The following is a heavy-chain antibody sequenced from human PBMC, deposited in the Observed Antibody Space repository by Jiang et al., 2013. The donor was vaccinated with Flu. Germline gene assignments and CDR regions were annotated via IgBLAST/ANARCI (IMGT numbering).Heavy chain of an antibody. J-gene: IGHJ4*02. CDR2: IDYRGST. V-gene: IGHV4-31*03. CDR1: GASVSTDTYY. CDR3: AADRGYSGFDLHYFDN. Sequence: GSGLVKPSETLSLTCTVSGASVSTDTYYWSWIRQYPGKGLEWIGYIDYRGSTYHNPSLKSRISISVGTSKNQFSLNLNSVTAADTAVYYCAADRGYSGFDLHYFDNVGPGNPGHCLL. D-gene: IGHD5-12*01.